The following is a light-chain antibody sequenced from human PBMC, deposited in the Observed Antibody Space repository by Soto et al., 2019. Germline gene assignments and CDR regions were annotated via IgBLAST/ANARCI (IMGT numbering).Light chain of an antibody. Sequence: EIVLTQSPGTLSLSPGERATLSCRASQVVVTAYLHWYQHKPGQAPRLLISGASTRASGIPDRFSGSGVGTDFTLTINRLEPEDCAVYYCLLFRGSPIFGPGSRVHIK. J-gene: IGKJ3*01. CDR1: QVVVTAY. CDR2: GAS. CDR3: LLFRGSPI. V-gene: IGKV3-20*01.